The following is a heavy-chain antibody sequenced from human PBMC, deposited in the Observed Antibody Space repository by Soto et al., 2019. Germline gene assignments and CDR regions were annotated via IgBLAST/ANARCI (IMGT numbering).Heavy chain of an antibody. CDR2: INPRGGST. V-gene: IGHV1-46*01. CDR1: GYTFTSYY. Sequence: QVQLVQSGAEVKKPGASVKVSCKASGYTFTSYYMHWVRQAPGQGLEWMGIINPRGGSTSYAQKFQGRVTMARDTSTRTVYMELSSLRSEDTAVYYCARDRLKGSDYWGQGTLVTVSS. D-gene: IGHD2-8*01. CDR3: ARDRLKGSDY. J-gene: IGHJ4*02.